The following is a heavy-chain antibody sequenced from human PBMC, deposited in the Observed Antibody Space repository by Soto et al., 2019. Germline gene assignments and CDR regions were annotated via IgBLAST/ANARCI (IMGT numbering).Heavy chain of an antibody. J-gene: IGHJ6*02. CDR1: GFTFSDYY. CDR2: ISSSGATI. V-gene: IGHV3-11*01. CDR3: ASGYCGGDCYSGGFYGMDV. Sequence: QVQLVESGGGLVKPGGSLRLSCAASGFTFSDYYMNWIRQAPGKGLEWVSYISSSGATINYADSVKGRFTISRDNAKNPLYLQMNSLRAEDTAVYYCASGYCGGDCYSGGFYGMDVWGQGTTVTVSS. D-gene: IGHD2-21*02.